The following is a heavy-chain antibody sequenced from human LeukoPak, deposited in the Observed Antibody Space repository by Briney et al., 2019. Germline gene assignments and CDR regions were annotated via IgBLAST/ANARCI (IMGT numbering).Heavy chain of an antibody. CDR3: ARGPRVASPYSGSYYHS. CDR1: GYTFTGYY. Sequence: GASVKVSCKASGYTFTGYYMHWVRQAPGQGLEWMGWINPNSGGTNYAQKFQGRVTMTRDTSISTAYMELSRLRSDDTAVYYCARGPRVASPYSGSYYHSWGQGTLVTVSS. J-gene: IGHJ4*02. D-gene: IGHD1-26*01. CDR2: INPNSGGT. V-gene: IGHV1-2*02.